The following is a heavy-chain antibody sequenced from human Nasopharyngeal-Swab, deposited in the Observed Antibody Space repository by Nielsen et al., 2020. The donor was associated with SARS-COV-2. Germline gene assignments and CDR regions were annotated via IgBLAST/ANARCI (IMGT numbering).Heavy chain of an antibody. Sequence: GESLKISCAASGFTFSSYAMNWVRQAPGKGLEWVAVISYDGSNKYYADSVKGRFTISRDNSKNTLYLQMNSLRAEDTAVYYCARDGPYSSGLFDYWGQGTLVTVSS. CDR2: ISYDGSNK. CDR3: ARDGPYSSGLFDY. D-gene: IGHD6-19*01. V-gene: IGHV3-30*04. CDR1: GFTFSSYA. J-gene: IGHJ4*02.